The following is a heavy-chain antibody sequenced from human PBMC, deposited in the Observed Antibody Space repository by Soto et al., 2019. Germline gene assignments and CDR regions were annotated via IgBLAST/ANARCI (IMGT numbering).Heavy chain of an antibody. CDR1: GGSISSYY. V-gene: IGHV4-59*01. CDR3: ARVPSYGDFDY. D-gene: IGHD4-17*01. CDR2: IYYSGST. Sequence: SETLSLTCTVSGGSISSYYWSWIRQPPGKGLEWIGYIYYSGSTNYNPSLKSRVTISVDTSKNQFSLKLSSVTAADTAVYYCARVPSYGDFDYWGQGTLVTVSS. J-gene: IGHJ4*02.